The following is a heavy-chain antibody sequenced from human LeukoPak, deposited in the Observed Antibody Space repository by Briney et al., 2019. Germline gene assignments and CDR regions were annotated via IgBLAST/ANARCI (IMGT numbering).Heavy chain of an antibody. CDR2: INHSGST. Sequence: SETLSLTSAVYGGSFSGYYWSWIRQPPGKGLEWIGEINHSGSTNYNPSLKSRVTISVDTSKNQFSLKLSSVTAADTAVYYCASVVVPASSSWFDPWGQGTLVTVSS. D-gene: IGHD2-15*01. V-gene: IGHV4-34*01. CDR3: ASVVVPASSSWFDP. J-gene: IGHJ5*02. CDR1: GGSFSGYY.